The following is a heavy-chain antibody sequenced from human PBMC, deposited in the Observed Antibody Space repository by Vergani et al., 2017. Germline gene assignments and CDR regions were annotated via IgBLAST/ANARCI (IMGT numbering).Heavy chain of an antibody. J-gene: IGHJ6*02. CDR1: GYTFTSYG. D-gene: IGHD2-2*01. CDR2: TSAYNGNT. V-gene: IGHV1-18*04. Sequence: QVQLVQSGAEVKKPGASVKVSCKASGYTFTSYGISWVRQAPGQGLEWMGWTSAYNGNTTYAQKLQGRVTMTTDTSTSTAYMELRSLRSDDTAVYYCARDPDIVVVPAAPYYYYYYGMDVWGQGTTVTVSS. CDR3: ARDPDIVVVPAAPYYYYYYGMDV.